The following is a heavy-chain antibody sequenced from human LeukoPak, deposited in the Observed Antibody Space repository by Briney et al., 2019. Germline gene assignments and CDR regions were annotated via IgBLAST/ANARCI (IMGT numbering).Heavy chain of an antibody. J-gene: IGHJ4*02. Sequence: GGSLRLSCAASGFTFRSYWMHWVRHAPGKGLEWVSRVIRDGSFTNYADSVKGRFTISRDNSKNTLYLQMNSLGAEDTAVYYCARDVSGYSYGIDYWGQGTLVTVSS. V-gene: IGHV3-74*01. CDR1: GFTFRSYW. CDR3: ARDVSGYSYGIDY. D-gene: IGHD5-18*01. CDR2: VIRDGSFT.